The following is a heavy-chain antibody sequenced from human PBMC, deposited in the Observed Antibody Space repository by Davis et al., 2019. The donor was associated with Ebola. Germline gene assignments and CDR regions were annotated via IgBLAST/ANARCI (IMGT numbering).Heavy chain of an antibody. CDR3: AREDRIAVAGTLFGGYYYYGMDV. Sequence: GESLKISCAASGFTFSGSAMHWVRQAPGKGLEWVSYISSSGSTIYYADSVKGRFTISRDNAKNSLYLQMNSLRAEDTAVYYCAREDRIAVAGTLFGGYYYYGMDVWGQGTTVTVSS. CDR1: GFTFSGSA. V-gene: IGHV3-48*04. D-gene: IGHD6-19*01. CDR2: ISSSGSTI. J-gene: IGHJ6*02.